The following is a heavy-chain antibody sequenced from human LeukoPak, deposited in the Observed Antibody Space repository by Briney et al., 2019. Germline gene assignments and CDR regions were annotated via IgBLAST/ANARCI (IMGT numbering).Heavy chain of an antibody. V-gene: IGHV1-46*01. Sequence: ASVKVSCKASGYTFTSYYMHWVRQAPGQGLEWMGIINPSGGSTNYAQKFQGRVTMTRDMSTSTVYMELSSLRSDDTAVYYCARDGGRGFNYGQYYFDHWGQGTLVTVSS. J-gene: IGHJ4*02. CDR3: ARDGGRGFNYGQYYFDH. CDR1: GYTFTSYY. CDR2: INPSGGST. D-gene: IGHD5-18*01.